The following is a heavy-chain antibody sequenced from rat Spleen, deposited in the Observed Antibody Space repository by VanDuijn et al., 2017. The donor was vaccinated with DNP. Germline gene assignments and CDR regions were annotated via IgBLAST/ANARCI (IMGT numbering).Heavy chain of an antibody. V-gene: IGHV5S10*01. CDR3: STAIGDY. D-gene: IGHD1-2*01. Sequence: EVQLVESGGGLVQPGRSMKVSCAASGFTLTNYDMAWVRQAPKKGLEWVATITYDGGRTFYRDSVKGRFTISRDNAKSTLYLQMDSLRSEDTATYYCSTAIGDYWGQGVMVTVSS. CDR1: GFTLTNYD. CDR2: ITYDGGRT. J-gene: IGHJ2*01.